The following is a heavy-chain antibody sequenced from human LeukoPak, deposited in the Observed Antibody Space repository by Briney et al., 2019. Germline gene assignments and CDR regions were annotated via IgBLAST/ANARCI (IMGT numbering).Heavy chain of an antibody. CDR2: ISYDGSNK. Sequence: GRSLRLSCAASGFTFSSYAMHWVRQAPGKGLEWAAVISYDGSNKYYADSVKGRFTISRDNSKNTLYLQMNSLRAEDTAVYYCARENAPLRIVGATPAFDIWGQGTMVTVSS. CDR3: ARENAPLRIVGATPAFDI. J-gene: IGHJ3*02. D-gene: IGHD1-26*01. V-gene: IGHV3-30*01. CDR1: GFTFSSYA.